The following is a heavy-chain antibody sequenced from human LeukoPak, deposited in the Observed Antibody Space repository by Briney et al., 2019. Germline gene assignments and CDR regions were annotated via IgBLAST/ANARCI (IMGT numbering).Heavy chain of an antibody. Sequence: GASVKVSCKASGYTFTSYGISWVRQAPGQGLEWMGWISAYNGNTNYAQKLQGRVTMTTDTSTSTAYMELRSLRSEDTAVYYCARITYYYDSSGRTGSWYFDLWGRGTLVTVSS. CDR1: GYTFTSYG. CDR3: ARITYYYDSSGRTGSWYFDL. CDR2: ISAYNGNT. V-gene: IGHV1-18*01. D-gene: IGHD3-22*01. J-gene: IGHJ2*01.